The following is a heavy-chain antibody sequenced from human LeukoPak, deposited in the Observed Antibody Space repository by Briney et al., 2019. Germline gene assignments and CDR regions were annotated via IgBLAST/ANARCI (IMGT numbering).Heavy chain of an antibody. D-gene: IGHD6-19*01. CDR2: LYTSGST. CDR3: ASSSSGWFWNY. Sequence: PSETLSLTCTVSGGSISSDYWSWIRQPAGRGLGWIGRLYTSGSTNYNPSLKSRVTMSVDTSKNQFSLKLSSVTAADTAVYYCASSSSGWFWNYWGQGTLVTVSS. J-gene: IGHJ4*02. CDR1: GGSISSDY. V-gene: IGHV4-4*07.